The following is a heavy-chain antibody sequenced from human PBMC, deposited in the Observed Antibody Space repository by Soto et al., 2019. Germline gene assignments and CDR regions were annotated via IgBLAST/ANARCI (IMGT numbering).Heavy chain of an antibody. CDR1: RGTFGNYA. CDR3: ARVFVPGIYGEDV. CDR2: IMPVFGTV. V-gene: IGHV1-69*06. D-gene: IGHD2-2*01. Sequence: QVQLVQSGAEVKKPGSSVKVSCKASRGTFGNYAISWVRQAPGQGLEWMGGIMPVFGTVNYAQKFQGRVTISADKFTNRAYMELSSLRSEDTAIYYCARVFVPGIYGEDVWGQGTTVTVSS. J-gene: IGHJ6*02.